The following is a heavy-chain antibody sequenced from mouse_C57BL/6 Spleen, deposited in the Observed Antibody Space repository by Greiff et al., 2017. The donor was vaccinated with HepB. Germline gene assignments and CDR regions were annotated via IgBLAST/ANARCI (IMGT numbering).Heavy chain of an antibody. CDR1: GYAFSSSW. CDR2: IYPGDGDT. Sequence: QVQLQHSGPELVKPGASVKISCKASGYAFSSSWMNWVKQRPGKGLEWIGRIYPGDGDTNYNGKFKGKATLTADKSSSTAYMQLSSLTSEDSAVYFCANYYGSSHAMDYWGQGTSITVSS. CDR3: ANYYGSSHAMDY. J-gene: IGHJ4*01. V-gene: IGHV1-82*01. D-gene: IGHD1-1*01.